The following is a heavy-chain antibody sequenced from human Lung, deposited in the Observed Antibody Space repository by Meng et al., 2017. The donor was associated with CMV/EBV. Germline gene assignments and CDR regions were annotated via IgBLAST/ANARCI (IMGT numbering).Heavy chain of an antibody. V-gene: IGHV4-38-2*02. CDR2: VYKSGTA. J-gene: IGHJ4*02. Sequence: SETLSLTCTVSGYSINSGYYWGWIRQPPGKGLEWLGCVYKSGTAYYKPSLKSRVTISLETSKNQFSLKLSSVTAADTAVYYCARGFRGTVDYWGQGTLVTVSS. CDR1: GYSINSGYY. CDR3: ARGFRGTVDY.